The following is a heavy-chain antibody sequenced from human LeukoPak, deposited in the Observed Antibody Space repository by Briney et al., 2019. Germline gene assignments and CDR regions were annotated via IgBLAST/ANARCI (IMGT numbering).Heavy chain of an antibody. D-gene: IGHD2-2*01. Sequence: ASVKVSCKASGYTFTGYYMHWVRQAPGQGLEWMGWINANSGDTGYAQKFQGRVTMTRDTSVSTAYMELSRLRSDDTAVYFCARADASRWFDYWGQGARVTVSS. CDR3: ARADASRWFDY. CDR2: INANSGDT. CDR1: GYTFTGYY. V-gene: IGHV1-2*02. J-gene: IGHJ5*01.